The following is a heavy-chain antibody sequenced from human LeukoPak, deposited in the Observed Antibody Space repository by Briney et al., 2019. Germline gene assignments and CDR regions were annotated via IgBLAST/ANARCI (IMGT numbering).Heavy chain of an antibody. J-gene: IGHJ4*02. CDR3: ARDGVVQWLSYYFEY. Sequence: GGSLRLSCAASGFTFSSYGMHWVRQAPGKGLEWVAVISYDGSNKYYADSVKGRFTLSRDNSKNTLYLQMNSLRAEDTAVYYCARDGVVQWLSYYFEYWGQGTLVTVSS. D-gene: IGHD6-19*01. V-gene: IGHV3-30*03. CDR2: ISYDGSNK. CDR1: GFTFSSYG.